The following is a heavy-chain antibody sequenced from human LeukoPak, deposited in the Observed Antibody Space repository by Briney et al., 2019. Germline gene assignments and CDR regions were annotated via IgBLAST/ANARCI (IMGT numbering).Heavy chain of an antibody. CDR3: ARDLSGVAGYTYGRGIDY. J-gene: IGHJ4*02. V-gene: IGHV3-13*01. D-gene: IGHD5-18*01. CDR2: IGTAGDT. Sequence: PGGSLRLSCAASGFTFSSYDMHWVRQATGKGLEWVSVIGTAGDTYYPGSVKGRFTISRENAKNSLYLQMNSLRAEDTAVYYCARDLSGVAGYTYGRGIDYWGQGTLVTVSS. CDR1: GFTFSSYD.